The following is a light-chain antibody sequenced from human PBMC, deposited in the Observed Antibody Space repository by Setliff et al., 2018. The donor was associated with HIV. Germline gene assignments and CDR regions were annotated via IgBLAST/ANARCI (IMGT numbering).Light chain of an antibody. Sequence: QSVLTQPASVSGSPGQSITISCTGSSSDVGGYNYVSWYQQHPGKAPKLMIYEVRDRPSGVSNRFSGSKSGNTASLTISGLQAEDEADYYCSSYTSSSTRVFGPGTKVTVL. CDR2: EVR. CDR3: SSYTSSSTRV. CDR1: SSDVGGYNY. J-gene: IGLJ1*01. V-gene: IGLV2-14*01.